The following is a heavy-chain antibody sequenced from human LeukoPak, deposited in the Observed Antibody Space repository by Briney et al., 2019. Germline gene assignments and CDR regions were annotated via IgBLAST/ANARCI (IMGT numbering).Heavy chain of an antibody. D-gene: IGHD5-24*01. V-gene: IGHV3-33*01. Sequence: GGSLRLSCAASGFSFSSHGMHWVRQAPGKGLEWVALIWYDGSNTFYADSVKGRFTISRDNSKNTLYLQMNSLRAEDMAVYYCARDSQMSTTNVDYWGQGALVTVSS. CDR2: IWYDGSNT. J-gene: IGHJ4*02. CDR3: ARDSQMSTTNVDY. CDR1: GFSFSSHG.